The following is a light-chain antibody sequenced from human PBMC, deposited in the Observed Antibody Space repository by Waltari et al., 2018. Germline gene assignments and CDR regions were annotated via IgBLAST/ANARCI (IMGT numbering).Light chain of an antibody. CDR1: APTIGRDS. CDR3: AAWDSRLNGVV. CDR2: IDN. J-gene: IGLJ2*01. V-gene: IGLV1-44*01. Sequence: QSVLTQPPSASGTPGQRVSISCSGSAPTIGRDSVNWYQQLPGAAPKLLIHIDNRRPSGVPDRFSGSKSGTSASLAISGLQSEDEADYYCAAWDSRLNGVVFGGGTRLTVL.